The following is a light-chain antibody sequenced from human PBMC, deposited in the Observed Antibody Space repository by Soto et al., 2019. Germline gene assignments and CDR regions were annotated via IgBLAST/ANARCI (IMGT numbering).Light chain of an antibody. CDR3: QQYGSSPRT. V-gene: IGKV3-20*01. CDR2: GAS. CDR1: QSLSSGY. Sequence: EIVLTQSPGTLSLFPGERATLSCRASQSLSSGYVAWYQQKAAQAPRLLIYGASTRATGIPDRFSGSGSGTDFTLTINRLEPEDFAVYYCQQYGSSPRTFGQGTKVEIK. J-gene: IGKJ1*01.